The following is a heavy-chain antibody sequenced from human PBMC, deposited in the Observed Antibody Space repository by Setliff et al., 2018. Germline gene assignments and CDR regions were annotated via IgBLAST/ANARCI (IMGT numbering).Heavy chain of an antibody. D-gene: IGHD2-21*02. Sequence: ASVKVSCKASGYPFTNYGITWVRQAPGQGLEWLGWISTYNINTNYAQKLQDRVTMTTDTSTSTAYMELRSLSSEDTAVYYCARESVVVVTTTNYYYYMDVWGEGTTVTVSS. CDR2: ISTYNINT. V-gene: IGHV1-18*01. J-gene: IGHJ6*03. CDR1: GYPFTNYG. CDR3: ARESVVVVTTTNYYYYMDV.